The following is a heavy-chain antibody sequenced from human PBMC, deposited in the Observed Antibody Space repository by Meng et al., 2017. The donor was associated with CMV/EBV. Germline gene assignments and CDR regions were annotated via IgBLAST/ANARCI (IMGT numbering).Heavy chain of an antibody. CDR1: GFTFSNAW. J-gene: IGHJ6*02. D-gene: IGHD4-11*01. CDR3: ARGGTTSYPYGMDV. V-gene: IGHV3-15*01. Sequence: GESLKISCAASGFTFSNAWMSWVRQAPGKGLEWVGRIKSKTDGGTTDYAAPVKGRFTISRDDSKNTLYLQMNSLKTEDTAVYYCARGGTTSYPYGMDVWGQGTTVTVSS. CDR2: IKSKTDGGTT.